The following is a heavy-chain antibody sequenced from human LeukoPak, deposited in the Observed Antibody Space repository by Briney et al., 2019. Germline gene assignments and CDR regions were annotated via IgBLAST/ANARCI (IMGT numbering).Heavy chain of an antibody. CDR1: GGSFSGYY. D-gene: IGHD3-22*01. Sequence: PSETLSLTCAVYGGSFSGYYWSWIRRPPGKGLEWIGEINHSGSTNYNPSLKSRVTISVDTSKNQFSLKLSSVTAADTAVYYCAREDYYDSSGPSDAFDIWGQGTMVTVSS. V-gene: IGHV4-34*01. CDR2: INHSGST. J-gene: IGHJ3*02. CDR3: AREDYYDSSGPSDAFDI.